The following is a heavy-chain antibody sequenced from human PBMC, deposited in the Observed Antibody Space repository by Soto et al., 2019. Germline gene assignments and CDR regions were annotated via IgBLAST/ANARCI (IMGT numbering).Heavy chain of an antibody. CDR1: GFTFSDHY. Sequence: QMQLVESGGGLVEPGGSLRLSCAASGFTFSDHYMSWIRQAPGKGLEWVSYISRTGTTIYYADSVRGRFTISRDNSKNSLYLQMDSLRAEDTAMYYCGRDPELWDENVVTRPSTYYYGMDVWGQGTTVTVSS. CDR2: ISRTGTTI. CDR3: GRDPELWDENVVTRPSTYYYGMDV. D-gene: IGHD3-16*01. J-gene: IGHJ6*02. V-gene: IGHV3-11*01.